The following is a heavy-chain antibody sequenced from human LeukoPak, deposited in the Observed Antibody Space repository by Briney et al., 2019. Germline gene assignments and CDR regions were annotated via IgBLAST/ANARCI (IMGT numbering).Heavy chain of an antibody. CDR2: IHHSGGT. Sequence: PSETLSLTCAVSSHSISSGYYWGWIRQPPGKGLEWIGNIHHSGGTFYSPSLESRVTISLDTSKNQFSLRLSSVTAADTAVYYCARDQSYGRHYFDYWGQGILVTVSS. CDR3: ARDQSYGRHYFDY. CDR1: SHSISSGYY. J-gene: IGHJ4*02. D-gene: IGHD5-18*01. V-gene: IGHV4-38-2*02.